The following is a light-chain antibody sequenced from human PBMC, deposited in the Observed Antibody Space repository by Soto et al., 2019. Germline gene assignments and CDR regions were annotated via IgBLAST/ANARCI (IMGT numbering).Light chain of an antibody. CDR3: QQFKSYPLT. J-gene: IGKJ4*01. Sequence: DIQMTQSPSTVSAYVGDSVTITCRASQDLTGYLAWYQQEPGKAPKLLISATSTLQSGVPSRFSGSGSGTEMTLTISSLQPEDFATYYCQQFKSYPLTFGGGTKVDIK. CDR2: ATS. CDR1: QDLTGY. V-gene: IGKV1-9*01.